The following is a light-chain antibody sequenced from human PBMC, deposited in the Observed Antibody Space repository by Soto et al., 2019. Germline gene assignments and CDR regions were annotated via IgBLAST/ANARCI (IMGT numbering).Light chain of an antibody. CDR3: QQYAYWWA. V-gene: IGKV3-15*01. Sequence: EIVMTQSPATLSVSPGGRATLSCRASQNIENHLAWYQQTPGQAPRLLIHGASTRATGIPTRFSGRGSGTEFTLTISSLQSEDFAVYYCQQYAYWWAFGQGTKVDIK. CDR2: GAS. CDR1: QNIENH. J-gene: IGKJ1*01.